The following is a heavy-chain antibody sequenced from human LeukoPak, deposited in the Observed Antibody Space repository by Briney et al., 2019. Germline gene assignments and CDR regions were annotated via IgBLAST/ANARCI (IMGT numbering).Heavy chain of an antibody. CDR1: GFTVSTFY. D-gene: IGHD4/OR15-4a*01. CDR2: HYSGENT. CDR3: ARDGAAGALDI. J-gene: IGHJ3*02. Sequence: GGSLRLSCAASGFTVSTFYMSWVRQAPGKGLEWVSVHYSGENTNYADSVKGRFTISRDDSKNTLYLQMNSLRAEDTAVYYCARDGAAGALDIWGQGTMVIVSS. V-gene: IGHV3-66*01.